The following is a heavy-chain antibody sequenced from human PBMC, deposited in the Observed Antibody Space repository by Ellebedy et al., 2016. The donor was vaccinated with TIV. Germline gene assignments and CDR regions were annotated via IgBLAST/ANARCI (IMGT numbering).Heavy chain of an antibody. CDR2: IWYDGRKK. V-gene: IGHV3-33*08. J-gene: IGHJ6*02. CDR3: ARDLYSSGWYKAYYYYYGMDV. D-gene: IGHD6-19*01. CDR1: GFTFSNYG. Sequence: PGGSLRLSCAASGFTFSNYGIHWVRQAPGKGLEWVAVIWYDGRKKYYADSVKGRFSISRDNSKNTVYLQMNSLRAEDTAVYYCARDLYSSGWYKAYYYYYGMDVWGQGTTVTVSS.